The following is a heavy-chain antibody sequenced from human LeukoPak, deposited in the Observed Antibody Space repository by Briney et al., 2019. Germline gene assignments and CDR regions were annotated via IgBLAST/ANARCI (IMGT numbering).Heavy chain of an antibody. Sequence: PSETLSHTRTLSGGSISSHYWSWIPHPPGKGLEWVGDIYYSRSTNYNPSLKSRVTISVDTHKNQFSLWLSCVSAAHTAVYYCAREYDILTGQEYWGQGTPVPVSP. V-gene: IGHV4-59*11. D-gene: IGHD3-9*01. J-gene: IGHJ4*02. CDR1: GGSISSHY. CDR3: AREYDILTGQEY. CDR2: IYYSRST.